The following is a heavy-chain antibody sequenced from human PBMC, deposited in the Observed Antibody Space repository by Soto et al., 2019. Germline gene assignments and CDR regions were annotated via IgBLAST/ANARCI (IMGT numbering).Heavy chain of an antibody. CDR2: IIPIFGTA. CDR3: DAASLDASSWYY. CDR1: GGTFSSYA. J-gene: IGHJ4*02. V-gene: IGHV1-69*12. D-gene: IGHD6-13*01. Sequence: QVQLVQSGAEVKKPGSSVKVSCKASGGTFSSYAISWVRQAPGQGLEWMGGIIPIFGTANYAQKFQGRVTIPADDSTSTAYMELGSLRYEDTAVYYCDAASLDASSWYYWGQGTLVTVSS.